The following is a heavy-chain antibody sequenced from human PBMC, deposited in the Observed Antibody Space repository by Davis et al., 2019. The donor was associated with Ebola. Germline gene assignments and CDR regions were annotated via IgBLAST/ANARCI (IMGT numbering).Heavy chain of an antibody. D-gene: IGHD3-10*02. CDR1: GFILGDYY. V-gene: IGHV3-11*04. CDR3: VRDYLFAFDS. CDR2: ISPGSITI. J-gene: IGHJ4*02. Sequence: GESLKISCTASGFILGDYYMSWIRQAPGKGLEWISHISPGSITIDYADSVRGRFTISRDDAANSLSLQMDSLKHEDTAVYYCVRDYLFAFDSWGQGTPVTVSS.